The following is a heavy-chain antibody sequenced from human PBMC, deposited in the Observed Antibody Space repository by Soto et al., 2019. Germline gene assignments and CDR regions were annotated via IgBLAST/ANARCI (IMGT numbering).Heavy chain of an antibody. CDR3: ARDKITGLFDY. Sequence: TSETLSLTCAVYGGSFSGYYWTWIRQPPGAGLEWIGEINHSGSTNYNPSLKSRVTISVDTSKNQFSLKLTSVTAADTAVYYCARDKITGLFDYWGQGTLVTVSS. D-gene: IGHD2-8*02. V-gene: IGHV4-34*01. CDR1: GGSFSGYY. J-gene: IGHJ4*02. CDR2: INHSGST.